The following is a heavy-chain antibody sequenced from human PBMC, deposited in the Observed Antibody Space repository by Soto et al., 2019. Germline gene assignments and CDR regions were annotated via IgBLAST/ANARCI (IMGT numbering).Heavy chain of an antibody. J-gene: IGHJ5*02. CDR2: INAVNNNT. Sequence: VASLKVSCKASGGTFSTSTFTWVRQAPGQGLEWMGWINAVNNNTKYSQKFQGRVTITRDTSASTAYMELSSLRSEDTAVYYCAKEHCSGGSCYYQRYNWFDPWGQGTLVTVS. CDR1: GGTFSTST. D-gene: IGHD2-15*01. V-gene: IGHV1-3*01. CDR3: AKEHCSGGSCYYQRYNWFDP.